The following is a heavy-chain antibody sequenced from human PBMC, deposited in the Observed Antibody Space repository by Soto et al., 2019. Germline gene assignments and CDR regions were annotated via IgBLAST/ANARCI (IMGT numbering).Heavy chain of an antibody. CDR1: GYTFTGYY. CDR2: INPNSGGT. J-gene: IGHJ6*02. Sequence: GASVKVSCKASGYTFTGYYMHWVRQAPGQGLEWMGWINPNSGGTNYAQKFQGRVTMTRDTSISTAYMELSRLRSDDTAVYYCARDIVVVPAAIRPRDYYYYGMDVWGQGTTVTVSS. V-gene: IGHV1-2*02. D-gene: IGHD2-2*02. CDR3: ARDIVVVPAAIRPRDYYYYGMDV.